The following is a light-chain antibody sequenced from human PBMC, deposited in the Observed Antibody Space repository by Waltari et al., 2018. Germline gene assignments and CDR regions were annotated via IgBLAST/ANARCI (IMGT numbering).Light chain of an antibody. CDR1: SLRTSY. J-gene: IGLJ3*02. V-gene: IGLV3-19*01. CDR3: HSRKGSDNQVV. Sequence: VTCQGDSLRTSYASWYQVKPGQAPVLVLFGKEKRPSGIPDRISGYSSGTTSSLTITGAQAEDEAAYYCHSRKGSDNQVVFGGGTKLTVL. CDR2: GKE.